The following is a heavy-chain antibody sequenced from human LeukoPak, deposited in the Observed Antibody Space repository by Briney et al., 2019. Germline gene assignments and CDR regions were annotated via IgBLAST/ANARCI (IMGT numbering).Heavy chain of an antibody. Sequence: ASVKVSCKASGYTFTSYDINWVRQATGQGLEWMRWMNPNSGNTGYAQKFQGRVTMTRNTSISTAYMELSSLRSEDTAVYYCARLSVDYDFWSGYYTSSSYYYGMDVWGQGATVTVSS. CDR1: GYTFTSYD. D-gene: IGHD3-3*01. CDR2: MNPNSGNT. CDR3: ARLSVDYDFWSGYYTSSSYYYGMDV. V-gene: IGHV1-8*01. J-gene: IGHJ6*02.